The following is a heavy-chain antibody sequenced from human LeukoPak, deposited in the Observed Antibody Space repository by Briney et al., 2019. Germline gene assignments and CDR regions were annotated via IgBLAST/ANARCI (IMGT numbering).Heavy chain of an antibody. Sequence: GASVKVSCKASGYTFTSHGISWVRQAPGQGLEWMGWISAYNGNTNYAQKLQGRVTMTTDTSTSTAYMELRSLRSDDTAVYYCARDTYCGSTSCYADYYYGMDVWGQGTTVTVSS. CDR3: ARDTYCGSTSCYADYYYGMDV. D-gene: IGHD2-2*01. J-gene: IGHJ6*02. CDR2: ISAYNGNT. CDR1: GYTFTSHG. V-gene: IGHV1-18*01.